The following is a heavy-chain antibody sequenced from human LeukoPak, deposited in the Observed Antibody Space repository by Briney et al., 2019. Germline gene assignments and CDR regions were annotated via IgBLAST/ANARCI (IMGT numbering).Heavy chain of an antibody. J-gene: IGHJ6*03. Sequence: GGSLRLSCAASGFTFSSHSMNWVRQAPGKGLEWVSYIRSSSSTIYYADSVKGRFTISRDNAKNSLYLQMNSLRAEDTAVYYCARAHKIRAWEVYMDVWGKGTTVTVSS. V-gene: IGHV3-48*01. CDR3: ARAHKIRAWEVYMDV. CDR1: GFTFSSHS. CDR2: IRSSSSTI. D-gene: IGHD1-26*01.